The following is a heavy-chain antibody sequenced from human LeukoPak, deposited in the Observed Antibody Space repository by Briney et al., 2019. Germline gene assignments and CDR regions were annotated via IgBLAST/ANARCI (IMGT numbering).Heavy chain of an antibody. CDR3: AKWGDYDILTGYYDSDY. CDR2: IGGRDSGT. J-gene: IGHJ4*02. V-gene: IGHV3-23*01. Sequence: QSGGSLRLSCAASGFIFSNYAMSWVRQAPGKGLEWVSAIGGRDSGTYYADSVRGRFTVSRDDPKNTLYLQMNTLRAEDTAVYCCAKWGDYDILTGYYDSDYWGQGTLVTVSS. D-gene: IGHD3-9*01. CDR1: GFIFSNYA.